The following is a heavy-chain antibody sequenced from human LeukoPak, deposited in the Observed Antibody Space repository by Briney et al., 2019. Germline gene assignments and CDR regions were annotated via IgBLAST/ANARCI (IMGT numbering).Heavy chain of an antibody. CDR3: ATESGTYSGTCFDY. CDR2: ISSSSNTI. J-gene: IGHJ4*02. CDR1: GFTFSNYN. V-gene: IGHV3-48*01. D-gene: IGHD1-26*01. Sequence: GGSLRLSCAASGFTFSNYNMNWVRQAPGKGLEWVSYISSSSNTIYYADSVKGRFTISRDNAKNSLYLQMNSLRAEDTAVYYCATESGTYSGTCFDYWGQGNLVTVSS.